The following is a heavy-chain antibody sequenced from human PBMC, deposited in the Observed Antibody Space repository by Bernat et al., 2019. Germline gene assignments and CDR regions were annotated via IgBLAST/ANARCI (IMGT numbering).Heavy chain of an antibody. V-gene: IGHV3-74*01. D-gene: IGHD2-21*01. Sequence: EVQLVESGGNLVQPGGSLRLSCAASGFTFRSYWIHWVRQAPGKGLVWVSRIDSDGSDTIYADSVRGRFTISRDNDKNRLNLQMNSLRADETAVYYCARGGFHHGFDIWGRGTMVTVSS. J-gene: IGHJ3*02. CDR2: IDSDGSDT. CDR1: GFTFRSYW. CDR3: ARGGFHHGFDI.